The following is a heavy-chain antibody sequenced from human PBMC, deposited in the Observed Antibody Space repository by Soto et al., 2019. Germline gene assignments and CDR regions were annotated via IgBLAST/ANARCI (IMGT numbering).Heavy chain of an antibody. CDR2: ISGSGGNT. Sequence: GGSLRLSCSASGFTFSRNTMSWVRQAPGKGPEWVSSISGSGGNTYYADSVKGRFTISRDNSNNILYVQMNSLRADDTAVYFCARGGSPRSAFDIWGQGTLVTVS. V-gene: IGHV3-23*01. J-gene: IGHJ3*02. CDR1: GFTFSRNT. CDR3: ARGGSPRSAFDI. D-gene: IGHD3-16*01.